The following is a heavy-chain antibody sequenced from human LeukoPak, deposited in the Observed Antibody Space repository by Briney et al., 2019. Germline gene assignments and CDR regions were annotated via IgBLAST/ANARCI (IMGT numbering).Heavy chain of an antibody. D-gene: IGHD3-16*01. J-gene: IGHJ4*02. CDR2: ISRSSDTI. Sequence: GGSLRLSCAASGFTFSGYSMNWVRQTPGKGLEWISYISRSSDTIYYADSVKGRFTISRDNAQNSLYLQMHSLRAEDTAVYYCATTQSYAYFDYWGQGSLVTVSS. CDR1: GFTFSGYS. CDR3: ATTQSYAYFDY. V-gene: IGHV3-48*01.